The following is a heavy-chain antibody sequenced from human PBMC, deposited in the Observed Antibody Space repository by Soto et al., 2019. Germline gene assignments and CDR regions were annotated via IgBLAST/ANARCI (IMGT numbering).Heavy chain of an antibody. D-gene: IGHD3-22*01. CDR2: IVVGSGNT. J-gene: IGHJ4*02. CDR3: AKTPVEIYDSSGYSFDH. V-gene: IGHV1-58*01. CDR1: GFTFTSSA. Sequence: ASVKVSCKASGFTFTSSAVQWVRQARGQRLEWIGWIVVGSGNTNYAQKFQERVTITRDMSTSTAYMELSSLAAEDSATYYCAKTPVEIYDSSGYSFDHWGQGTMVTVSS.